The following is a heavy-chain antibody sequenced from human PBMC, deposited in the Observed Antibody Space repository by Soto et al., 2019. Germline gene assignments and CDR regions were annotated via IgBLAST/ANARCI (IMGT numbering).Heavy chain of an antibody. CDR3: AKDPGSSWYDGY. V-gene: IGHV3-23*01. CDR1: GFTFSSYA. D-gene: IGHD6-13*01. Sequence: GGSLRLSCAASGFTFSSYAMSWVRQAPGKGLEWVSAISGSGGSTYYADSVKGRFTISRDNSKNTLYLQMNSPGAEDRAVYYCAKDPGSSWYDGYWGQGTLVTVSS. J-gene: IGHJ4*02. CDR2: ISGSGGST.